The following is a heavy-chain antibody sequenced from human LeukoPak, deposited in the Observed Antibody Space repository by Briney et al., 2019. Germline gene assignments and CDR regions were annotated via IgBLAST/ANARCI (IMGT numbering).Heavy chain of an antibody. J-gene: IGHJ6*03. D-gene: IGHD4-17*01. CDR1: GFTFSSYA. CDR3: ARSTTVTSHYYYYMDV. CDR2: ISGTGGST. V-gene: IGHV3-23*01. Sequence: GGSLRLSCAASGFTFSSYAMSWVRQAPGKGLEWVSAISGTGGSTYYADSVKGRFTISRDNAKNSLYLQMNSLRAEDTAVYYCARSTTVTSHYYYYMDVWGKGTTVTVSS.